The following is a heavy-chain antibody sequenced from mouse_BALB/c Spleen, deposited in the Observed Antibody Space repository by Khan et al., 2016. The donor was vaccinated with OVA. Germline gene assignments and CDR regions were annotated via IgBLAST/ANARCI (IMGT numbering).Heavy chain of an antibody. Sequence: QVQLKQSGAELVRPGASVKLSCKASGYSFTSYWMNWMKQRPGQGLEWIGIIHPSDSETRLNQKFKDKATLPVEKSSSTAYMQLSSPTSEDYAVYYCARGTTASYWYFDVWGAGTTVTVSS. J-gene: IGHJ1*01. CDR1: GYSFTSYW. V-gene: IGHV1-61*01. D-gene: IGHD1-2*01. CDR3: ARGTTASYWYFDV. CDR2: IHPSDSET.